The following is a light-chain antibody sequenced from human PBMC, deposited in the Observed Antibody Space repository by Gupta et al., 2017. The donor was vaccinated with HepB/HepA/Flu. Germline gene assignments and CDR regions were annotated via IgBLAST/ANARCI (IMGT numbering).Light chain of an antibody. V-gene: IGLV6-57*03. CDR1: SGNIANNY. J-gene: IGLJ3*02. CDR2: EDD. Sequence: FMLSHPRSVSGSPGRTIIISCTRRSGNIANNYVQCYQRRPGSAPTTVIYEDDQSPSGVPDRFSGTIDVSSNSASLTSSGLQTEDEADYCCQSYDSGSQMVFGGGTKVTVL. CDR3: QSYDSGSQMV.